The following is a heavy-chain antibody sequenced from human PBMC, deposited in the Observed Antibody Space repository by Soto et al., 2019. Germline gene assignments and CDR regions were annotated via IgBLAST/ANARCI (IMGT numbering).Heavy chain of an antibody. J-gene: IGHJ6*02. V-gene: IGHV3-30*18. CDR1: GFTFTSHA. D-gene: IGHD2-2*01. Sequence: PGGSLRLSCAASGFTFTSHAMHWVRQTPGKWLEWVSAISYDEIYEKYASSVRGRFTVSRDNVKNTLSLQINSLRPEDTAVYYCAKDSGYQLPDNYFYYGLDVWGQGTTVTVSS. CDR2: ISYDEIYE. CDR3: AKDSGYQLPDNYFYYGLDV.